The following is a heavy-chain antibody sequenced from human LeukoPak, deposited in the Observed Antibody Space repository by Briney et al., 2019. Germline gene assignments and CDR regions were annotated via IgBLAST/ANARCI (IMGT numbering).Heavy chain of an antibody. CDR3: ARWNCDSSGYYYFDY. V-gene: IGHV4-34*01. D-gene: IGHD3-22*01. J-gene: IGHJ4*02. CDR1: GGSFSGYY. CDR2: INHSGST. Sequence: PSETLSLTCAVYGGSFSGYYWSWIRQPPGKGLEWIGEINHSGSTNYNPSLKSRVTISVDTSKNQFSLKLSSVTAADTAVYYCARWNCDSSGYYYFDYWGQGTLVTVSS.